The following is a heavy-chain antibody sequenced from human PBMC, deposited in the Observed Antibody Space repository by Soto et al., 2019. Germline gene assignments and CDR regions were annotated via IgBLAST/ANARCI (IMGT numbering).Heavy chain of an antibody. CDR3: ARDKGQLVPADGY. D-gene: IGHD6-6*01. J-gene: IGHJ4*02. V-gene: IGHV3-11*01. CDR1: GFTFSDYY. CDR2: ITSSGSSI. Sequence: PGGSLRLSCAASGFTFSDYYMSWIRKAPGKGLEWVSYITSSGSSIYYADSVKGRFTISRDNAKNSLYLQMNSLRAEDTAVYYCARDKGQLVPADGYWGQGTLVTVSS.